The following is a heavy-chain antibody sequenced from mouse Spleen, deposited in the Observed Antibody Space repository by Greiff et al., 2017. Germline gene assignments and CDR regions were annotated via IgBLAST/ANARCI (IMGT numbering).Heavy chain of an antibody. CDR2: ISYDGSN. CDR3: ARKVDYDEAMDY. Sequence: EVKLQESGPGLVKPSQSLSLTCSVTGYSITSGYYWNWIRQFPGNKLEWMGYISYDGSNNYNPSLKNRISITRDTSKNQFFLKLNSVTTEDTATYYCARKVDYDEAMDYWGQGTSVTVSS. CDR1: GYSITSGYY. V-gene: IGHV3-6*01. J-gene: IGHJ4*01. D-gene: IGHD2-4*01.